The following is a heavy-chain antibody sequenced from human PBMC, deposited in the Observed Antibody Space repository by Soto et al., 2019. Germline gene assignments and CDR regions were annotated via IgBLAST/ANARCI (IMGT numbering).Heavy chain of an antibody. Sequence: GGSLRLSCAASGFTVSSNYMSWVRQAPGKGLEWVSVIYSGGSTYYADSVKGRFTISRDNSKNTLYLQVNSLRAEDTAVYYCARDSSGYYLDYWGQGTLVTVLL. J-gene: IGHJ4*02. D-gene: IGHD3-22*01. V-gene: IGHV3-53*01. CDR3: ARDSSGYYLDY. CDR1: GFTVSSNY. CDR2: IYSGGST.